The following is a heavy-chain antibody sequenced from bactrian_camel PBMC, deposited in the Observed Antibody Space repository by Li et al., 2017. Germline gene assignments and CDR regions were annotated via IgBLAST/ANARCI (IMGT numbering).Heavy chain of an antibody. Sequence: HVQLVESGGGSVQAGGSLRLSCAASGYTYSSYCMGWFRQAPGKEREGVASIYTGDSTPYYGDSVKGRFTISQDYVKKTVYLQMSSLKPEDTAMYYCAAGRAEERWCPVEATFSNLFPYRGQGTQVTVS. V-gene: IGHV3S6*01. CDR2: IYTGDSTP. J-gene: IGHJ4*01. CDR3: AAGRAEERWCPVEATFSNLFPY. D-gene: IGHD6*01. CDR1: GYTYSSYC.